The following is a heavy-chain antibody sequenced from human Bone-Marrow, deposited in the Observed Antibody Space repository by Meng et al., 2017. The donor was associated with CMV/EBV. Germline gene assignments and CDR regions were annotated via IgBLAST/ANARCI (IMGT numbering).Heavy chain of an antibody. D-gene: IGHD1-14*01. Sequence: GESLKISCAASGFTFSSYDMHWVRQATGKGLEWVSAIGTAGDTYYPGSVKGRFTISRENAKNSLYLQMNSLSAEDTAVYYCARDRKTTDYFDYWGRGTLVTVSS. CDR3: ARDRKTTDYFDY. CDR1: GFTFSSYD. J-gene: IGHJ4*02. V-gene: IGHV3-13*01. CDR2: IGTAGDT.